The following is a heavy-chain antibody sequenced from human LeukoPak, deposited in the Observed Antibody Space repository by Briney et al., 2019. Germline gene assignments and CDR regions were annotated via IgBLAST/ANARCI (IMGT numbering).Heavy chain of an antibody. CDR2: IYYSGST. CDR3: ARVNSYYYYTDV. J-gene: IGHJ6*03. CDR1: GGSISSGDYY. V-gene: IGHV4-30-4*08. Sequence: SETLSLTCTVSGGSISSGDYYWSWIRQPPGKGLEWIGYIYYSGSTYYNPSLKSRVTISVDTSKNQFSLKLSSVTAADTAVYYCARVNSYYYYTDVWGKGTTVTVSS.